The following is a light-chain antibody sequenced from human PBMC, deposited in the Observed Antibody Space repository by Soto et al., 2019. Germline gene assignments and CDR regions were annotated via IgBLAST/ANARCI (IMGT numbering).Light chain of an antibody. V-gene: IGKV3-15*01. CDR2: GAS. CDR3: QQYNNWWT. J-gene: IGKJ1*01. CDR1: QSVSTS. Sequence: EIVMTQSPATLSVSPGETATLSCRASQSVSTSLAWYQQKPGQAPRLLISGASTRATGVPARFSGSGSETEFTLTLSSLQSEDFAVYYCQQYNNWWTFGQGTKVEIQ.